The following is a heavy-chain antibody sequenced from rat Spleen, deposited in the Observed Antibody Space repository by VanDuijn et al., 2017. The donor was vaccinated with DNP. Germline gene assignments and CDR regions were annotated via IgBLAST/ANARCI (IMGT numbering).Heavy chain of an antibody. CDR3: VRWNSGHFDY. CDR1: GFTFSAYY. J-gene: IGHJ2*01. CDR2: IGSPAYAP. V-gene: IGHV5-22*01. D-gene: IGHD4-3*01. Sequence: EVQLVESGGGLVQPGRSLKLSCAASGFTFSAYYMAWVRQAPAKGLEWAAYIGSPAYAPYYTDSVKGRFAISRDNAKSTLYLQMNSLRSEDMATYYCVRWNSGHFDYWGQGVMVTVSS.